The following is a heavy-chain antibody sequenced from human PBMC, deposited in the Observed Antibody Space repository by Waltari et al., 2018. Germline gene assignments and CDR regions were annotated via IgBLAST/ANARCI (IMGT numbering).Heavy chain of an antibody. CDR1: GVSPISSIYS. D-gene: IGHD3-10*01. CDR2: LHYSGRT. CDR3: ARASVASGSWFDP. Sequence: QLLLQYSGPGLVKPPETLSLTCTVPGVSPISSIYSCGWVRRPPGKGLGWIGCLHYSGRTEYNRTRKRRATRSVDTAKNQFSRKLSAVTAADTAVYDWARASVASGSWFDPWGQGTLVTVSS. V-gene: IGHV4-39*07. J-gene: IGHJ5*02.